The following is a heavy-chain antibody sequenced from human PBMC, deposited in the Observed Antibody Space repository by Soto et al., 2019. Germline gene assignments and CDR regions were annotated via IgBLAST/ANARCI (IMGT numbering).Heavy chain of an antibody. V-gene: IGHV1-69*13. J-gene: IGHJ6*02. CDR1: GGTFSSYA. D-gene: IGHD6-13*01. CDR3: ARATIAAADPDYYYYGMDV. Sequence: ASVKVSCKASGGTFSSYAISWVRQAPGQGLEWMGGIIPIFGTANYAQKFQGRVTITADESTSTAYMELSSLRSEDTAVDYCARATIAAADPDYYYYGMDVWGQGTTVTVSS. CDR2: IIPIFGTA.